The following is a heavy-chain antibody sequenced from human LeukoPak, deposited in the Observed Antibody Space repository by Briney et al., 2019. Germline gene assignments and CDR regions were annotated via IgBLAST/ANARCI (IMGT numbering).Heavy chain of an antibody. D-gene: IGHD6-13*01. V-gene: IGHV1-18*01. Sequence: ASVKVSCKASGYTFTSYGISWVRQAPGQGLEWMGWISAYNGNTNYAQKLQGRVTMTTDTSTSTAYMELRSLRSDDTAVYYCARAELIAAAGTGDYYYYGMDVWGQGTTVTVSS. CDR2: ISAYNGNT. CDR1: GYTFTSYG. CDR3: ARAELIAAAGTGDYYYYGMDV. J-gene: IGHJ6*02.